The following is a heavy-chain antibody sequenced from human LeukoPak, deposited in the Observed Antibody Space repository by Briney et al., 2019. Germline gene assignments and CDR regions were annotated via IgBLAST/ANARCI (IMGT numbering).Heavy chain of an antibody. V-gene: IGHV3-21*01. CDR3: AREETDWNFFPTYYFDY. CDR2: ISSSSSYI. J-gene: IGHJ4*02. CDR1: RFTFSSYG. D-gene: IGHD1-7*01. Sequence: PGGSLRLSCAASRFTFSSYGMHWVRQAPGKGLEWVSSISSSSSYIYYADSVKGRFTISRDNAKNSLYLQMNSLRAEDTAVYYCAREETDWNFFPTYYFDYWGQGTLVTVSS.